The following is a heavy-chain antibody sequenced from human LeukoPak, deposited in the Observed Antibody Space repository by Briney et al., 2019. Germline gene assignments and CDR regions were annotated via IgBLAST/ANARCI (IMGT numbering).Heavy chain of an antibody. J-gene: IGHJ4*02. V-gene: IGHV4-59*12. CDR2: IVYSGST. CDR3: ARGPRKYSSSSLDY. CDR1: AGSSSTYY. Sequence: SETLSLTCTVSAGSSSTYYWSWIRQPPGKALEWIGYIVYSGSTSYNPSLKSRVTVSVDTSKNQFSLKLSSVTAADTAVYYCARGPRKYSSSSLDYWSQGTLVTVSS. D-gene: IGHD6-6*01.